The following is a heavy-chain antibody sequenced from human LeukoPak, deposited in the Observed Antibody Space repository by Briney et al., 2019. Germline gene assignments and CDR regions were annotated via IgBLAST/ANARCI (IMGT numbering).Heavy chain of an antibody. CDR3: AKDYYYDSNHFDY. CDR1: GFSFSSYA. D-gene: IGHD3-22*01. V-gene: IGHV3-23*01. J-gene: IGHJ4*02. CDR2: ISGGGGST. Sequence: GGSLRLSCAASGFSFSSYAMNWVRQAPGKGLEWVSIISGGGGSTTHADSVKGRFTISRDNSKDTLYLQMNSLRAEDTAIYYCAKDYYYDSNHFDYWGQGTLVTVSS.